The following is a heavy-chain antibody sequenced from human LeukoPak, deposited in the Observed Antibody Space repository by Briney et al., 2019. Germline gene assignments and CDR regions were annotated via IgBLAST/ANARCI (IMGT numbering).Heavy chain of an antibody. CDR2: INHSGST. J-gene: IGHJ1*01. D-gene: IGHD3-9*01. CDR1: GGSFSGYY. Sequence: SQTLSLTCAVYGGSFSGYYWSWIRQPPGKGLEWIGEINHSGSTNYNPSLKSRVTISVDTSKNQFSLKLSSETAADTAVYYCARGLRYFDWLSGLFDWGQGTLVTVSS. CDR3: ARGLRYFDWLSGLFD. V-gene: IGHV4-34*01.